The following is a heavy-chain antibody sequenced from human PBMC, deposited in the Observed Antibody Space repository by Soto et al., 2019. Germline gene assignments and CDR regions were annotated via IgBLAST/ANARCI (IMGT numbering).Heavy chain of an antibody. J-gene: IGHJ4*02. Sequence: SETLSLTCAVSDDSISSYYCMWIRQPPGKGLEWIGYIYYSGSTNYNPSLKSRVTISVDTSKNQFSLKLSSVTAADTAVYYCARRYGYSFDYWGQGTLVTVSS. CDR3: ARRYGYSFDY. D-gene: IGHD1-1*01. V-gene: IGHV4-59*08. CDR1: DDSISSYY. CDR2: IYYSGST.